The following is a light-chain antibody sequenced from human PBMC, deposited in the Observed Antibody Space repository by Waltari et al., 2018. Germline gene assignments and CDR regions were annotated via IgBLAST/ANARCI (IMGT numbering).Light chain of an antibody. CDR1: SSDVRGYNS. CDR3: CSYAGSYTYV. CDR2: DVS. V-gene: IGLV2-11*01. J-gene: IGLJ1*01. Sequence: QSALTQPRSVSGSPGPSVTISCTGTSSDVRGYNSVSWYQQHPGKAPKLMIYDVSKRPSGVPDRFSGSKSGNTASLTISGLQAEDEADYYCCSYAGSYTYVFGTGTKVTVL.